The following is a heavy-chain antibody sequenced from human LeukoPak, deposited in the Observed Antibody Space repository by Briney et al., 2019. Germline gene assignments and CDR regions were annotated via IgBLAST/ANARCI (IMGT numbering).Heavy chain of an antibody. CDR3: ARAFLSSGSYYYYYYMDV. J-gene: IGHJ6*03. Sequence: SETLSLTCTVSGGSISSYYWSWIRQPAGKGLEWIGRIYTGGSTNYNPSLKSRVTMSVDTSKNQFSLKLSSVTAADTAVHYCARAFLSSGSYYYYYYMDVWGKGTTVTVSS. CDR1: GGSISSYY. D-gene: IGHD1-26*01. CDR2: IYTGGST. V-gene: IGHV4-4*07.